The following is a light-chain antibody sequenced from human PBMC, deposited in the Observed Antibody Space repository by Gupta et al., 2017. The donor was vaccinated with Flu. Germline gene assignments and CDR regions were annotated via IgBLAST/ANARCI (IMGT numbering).Light chain of an antibody. V-gene: IGLV3-25*02. Sequence: YHLTQAPAMSVSPGQTDTIPCSGSALSKQYVYWYRQRPGQAPVLLIYKDTERASGIPDRISGSSSGTRVTLTIRGVQTEDEADYYCQSADITGASRVFGGGT. CDR3: QSADITGASRV. J-gene: IGLJ3*02. CDR2: KDT. CDR1: ALSKQY.